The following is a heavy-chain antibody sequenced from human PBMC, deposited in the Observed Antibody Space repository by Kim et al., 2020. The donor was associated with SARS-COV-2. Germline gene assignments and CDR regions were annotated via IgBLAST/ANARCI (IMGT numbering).Heavy chain of an antibody. CDR3: AAGDPLYNWFDP. J-gene: IGHJ5*02. CDR2: IIPIFGTA. D-gene: IGHD4-17*01. Sequence: SVKVSCKASGGTFSSYAISWVRHAPGQGLEWMGGIIPIFGTANYAQKFQGRVTITADESTSTAYMELSSLRSEDTAVYYCAAGDPLYNWFDPWGQGTLVTVSS. CDR1: GGTFSSYA. V-gene: IGHV1-69*13.